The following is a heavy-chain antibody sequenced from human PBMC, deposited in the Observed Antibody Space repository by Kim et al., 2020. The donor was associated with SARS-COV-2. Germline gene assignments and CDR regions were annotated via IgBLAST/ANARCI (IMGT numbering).Heavy chain of an antibody. CDR2: ISGSGGST. V-gene: IGHV3-23*01. Sequence: GGSLRLSCAASGFTFSSYAMSWVRQAPGKGLEWVSAISGSGGSTYYADSVKGRFTISRDNSKNTLYLQMNSLRAADTAVYYCAKAAGADSSGYYRAGYYFDYWGQGTLVTVSS. J-gene: IGHJ4*02. CDR3: AKAAGADSSGYYRAGYYFDY. CDR1: GFTFSSYA. D-gene: IGHD3-22*01.